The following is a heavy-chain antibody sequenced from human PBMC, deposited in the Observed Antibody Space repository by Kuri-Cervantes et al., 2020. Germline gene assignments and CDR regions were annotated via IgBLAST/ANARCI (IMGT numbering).Heavy chain of an antibody. CDR1: GYTFTGYY. D-gene: IGHD3-3*01. CDR3: ARDVPYYDFWSGWEPIYYYYGMDV. CDR2: INPNNGGT. J-gene: IGHJ6*02. Sequence: ASVKVSCKASGYTFTGYYMHWVRQAPGQGLEWMGWINPNNGGTNYAQKFQGRVTMTRDTSISTAYMELSRLRSDDTAVYYCARDVPYYDFWSGWEPIYYYYGMDVWGQGTTVTVSS. V-gene: IGHV1-2*02.